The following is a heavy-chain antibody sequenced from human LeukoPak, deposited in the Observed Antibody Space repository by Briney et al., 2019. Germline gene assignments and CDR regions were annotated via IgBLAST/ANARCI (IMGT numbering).Heavy chain of an antibody. CDR1: GYTFTSYG. J-gene: IGHJ4*02. CDR3: AREGYYYDDSGYFSHFFDS. Sequence: ASVKVSCKASGYTFTSYGISWVRQAPGQGLEWMGWISTYNGNTNYAQEIQGRVTMTTDSSTSTAYMELRNLRSDDTAVYYCAREGYYYDDSGYFSHFFDSWGQGTLVTVSS. CDR2: ISTYNGNT. V-gene: IGHV1-18*01. D-gene: IGHD3-22*01.